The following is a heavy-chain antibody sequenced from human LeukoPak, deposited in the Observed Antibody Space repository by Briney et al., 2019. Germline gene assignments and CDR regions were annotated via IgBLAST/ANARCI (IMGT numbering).Heavy chain of an antibody. CDR3: TRSGNITMIRGVITTPAIIGY. CDR1: GGTFSSYA. CDR2: IIPIFDTS. Sequence: ASVKVSCKASGGTFSSYAITWVRQAPGQGLEWMGGIIPIFDTSNYAQKFQGRVTFTSDDSTSTAYMELSSLRSEDTAVYYCTRSGNITMIRGVITTPAIIGYWGQGTLVTVSS. D-gene: IGHD3-10*01. J-gene: IGHJ4*02. V-gene: IGHV1-69*01.